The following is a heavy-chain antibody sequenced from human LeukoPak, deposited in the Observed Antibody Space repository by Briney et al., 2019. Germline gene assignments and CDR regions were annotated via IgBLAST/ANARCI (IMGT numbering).Heavy chain of an antibody. D-gene: IGHD3-22*01. CDR1: GGSISSSTYY. V-gene: IGHV4-39*01. CDR3: ARLNYYDSSGYYFLDY. CDR2: MYYSGST. J-gene: IGHJ4*02. Sequence: KPSETLSLTCTVSGGSISSSTYYWGWIRQPPGKGLEWIDMMYYSGSTYYNPSLKSRVTISVDTSKNQFSLKLSSVTAADTAVYYCARLNYYDSSGYYFLDYWGQGTLVTVSS.